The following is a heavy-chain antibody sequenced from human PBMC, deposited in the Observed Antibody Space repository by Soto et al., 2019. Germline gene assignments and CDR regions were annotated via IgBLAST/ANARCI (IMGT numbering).Heavy chain of an antibody. CDR1: GFTFSSYG. J-gene: IGHJ6*02. CDR2: ISYDGSNK. Sequence: PGGSLRLSCAASGFTFSSYGMHWVRQAPGKGLEGVAVISYDGSNKYYADSVKGRFTISRDNSKNTLYLQMNSLRAEDTAVYYCAKDGGFWSGFNYYSYYGMDVWGQGTTVTVSS. D-gene: IGHD3-3*01. V-gene: IGHV3-30*18. CDR3: AKDGGFWSGFNYYSYYGMDV.